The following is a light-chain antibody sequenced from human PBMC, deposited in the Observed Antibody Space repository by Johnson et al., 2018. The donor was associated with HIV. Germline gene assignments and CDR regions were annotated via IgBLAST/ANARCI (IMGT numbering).Light chain of an antibody. V-gene: IGLV1-51*01. CDR2: DNN. CDR3: GTWENSLSATDV. J-gene: IGLJ1*01. Sequence: QAVLTQPPSVSAAPGQKVTISCSGSSSNIGNNYVSWYQQLPGTAPKLLIYDNNKRPSGIPDRFSGSKSGTSATLGITGLQTGDEADYSCGTWENSLSATDVFGTGTKVTVL. CDR1: SSNIGNNY.